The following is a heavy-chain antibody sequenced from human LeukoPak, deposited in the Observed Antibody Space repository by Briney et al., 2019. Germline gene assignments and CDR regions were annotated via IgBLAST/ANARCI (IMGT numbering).Heavy chain of an antibody. CDR3: AKDRMMAQ. D-gene: IGHD3-16*01. CDR2: ISTSGANT. CDR1: GFTFSDSA. V-gene: IGHV3-23*01. J-gene: IGHJ4*02. Sequence: GGSLRLSCRASGFTFSDSAMTWVRQAPGKGLEWVSVISTSGANTYYADSVKGRFTISRDNSKNTLFPQMSSRRAEDTAVYYCAKDRMMAQWGQGSLVTVSS.